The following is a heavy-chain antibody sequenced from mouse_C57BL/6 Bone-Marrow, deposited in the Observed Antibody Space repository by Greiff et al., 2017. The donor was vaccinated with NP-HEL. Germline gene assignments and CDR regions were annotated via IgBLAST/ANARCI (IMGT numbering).Heavy chain of an antibody. J-gene: IGHJ4*01. Sequence: QVQLKQSGAELVRPGTSVKMSCKASGYTFTNYWIGWAKQRPGHGLEWIGDIYPGGGYTTYNEKFKGKATLTADKSSSTAYMQFSSLTSEDSAIYYCARWGNYYGSSYDYAMDYWGQGTSVTVSA. CDR3: ARWGNYYGSSYDYAMDY. D-gene: IGHD1-1*01. V-gene: IGHV1-63*01. CDR2: IYPGGGYT. CDR1: GYTFTNYW.